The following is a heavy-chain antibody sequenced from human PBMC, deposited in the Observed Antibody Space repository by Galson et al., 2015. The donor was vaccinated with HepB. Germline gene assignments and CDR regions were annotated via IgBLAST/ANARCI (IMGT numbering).Heavy chain of an antibody. CDR2: IRGDGRQT. CDR3: TRDWRHGASDL. Sequence: LRLSCAASGFALSIFWMEWVRQVPGEGLVWVSRIRGDGRQTNYADSVEGRFTISRDNAKNTMYPQMNSLRAEDTAFYYCTRDWRHGASDLWGQGTMVTVSS. D-gene: IGHD3-3*01. CDR1: GFALSIFW. V-gene: IGHV3-74*01. J-gene: IGHJ3*01.